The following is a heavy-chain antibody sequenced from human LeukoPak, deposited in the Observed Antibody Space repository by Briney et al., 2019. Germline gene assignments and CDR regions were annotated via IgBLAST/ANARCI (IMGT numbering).Heavy chain of an antibody. D-gene: IGHD4-23*01. CDR3: ARAGGNSLLYYYYGMDV. CDR2: INPSGGST. CDR1: GYTFTSYY. J-gene: IGHJ6*02. Sequence: GASVKVSCKASGYTFTSYYMHWVRQAPGQGLEWMGIINPSGGSTSYAQKFQGRVTMTRDTSTSTVYMELSSLRSEDTAVYYCARAGGNSLLYYYYGMDVWGQGTTVTVSS. V-gene: IGHV1-46*01.